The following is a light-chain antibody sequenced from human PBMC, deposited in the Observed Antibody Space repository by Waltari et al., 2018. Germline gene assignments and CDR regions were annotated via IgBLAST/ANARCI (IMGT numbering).Light chain of an antibody. CDR1: QSITKRY. V-gene: IGKV3-20*01. CDR3: QQYGSSIMYT. CDR2: GAS. J-gene: IGKJ2*01. Sequence: EVVLTQSPGALSLSPGERATVSCRASQSITKRYFAWYQQKPGQAPRLLIYGASSRAPGIPDRCSGSGSGTDFTLTISRLEPDDFAVYYCQQYGSSIMYTFGQGTKLEIK.